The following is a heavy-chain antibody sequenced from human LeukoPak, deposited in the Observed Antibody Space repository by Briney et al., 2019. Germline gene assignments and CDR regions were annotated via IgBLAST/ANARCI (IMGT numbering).Heavy chain of an antibody. Sequence: ASVKVSCKASGYTFTSYGISWVRQAPGQGLEWMGWISAYNGNTNYAQKLQGRVTMTTDTSTSTAYMKLRSLRSDDTAVYYCARVSSGYYDSSGLEDDAFDIWGQGTMVTVSS. CDR3: ARVSSGYYDSSGLEDDAFDI. D-gene: IGHD3-22*01. J-gene: IGHJ3*02. V-gene: IGHV1-18*01. CDR1: GYTFTSYG. CDR2: ISAYNGNT.